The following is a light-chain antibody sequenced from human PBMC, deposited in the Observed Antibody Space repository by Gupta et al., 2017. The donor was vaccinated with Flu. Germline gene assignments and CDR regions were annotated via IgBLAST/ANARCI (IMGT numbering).Light chain of an antibody. CDR3: SSFTGSSPLVG. V-gene: IGLV2-14*01. CDR2: VVS. CDR1: SSDVGAYNF. Sequence: QSALTQPASVSGSPGQSITISCTGTSSDVGAYNFVSWYQQHPGKVPKRIIYVVSNRPSGVSNRFAGSKSGNTASLNISGLQAEDEAEDYCSSFTGSSPLVGLGTGTKVTVL. J-gene: IGLJ1*01.